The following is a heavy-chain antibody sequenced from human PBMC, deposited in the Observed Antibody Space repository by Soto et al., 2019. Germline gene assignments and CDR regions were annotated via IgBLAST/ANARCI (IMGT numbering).Heavy chain of an antibody. CDR2: IWYDGSNK. CDR1: GFTFSSYG. D-gene: IGHD3-9*01. CDR3: ARDKTYYDILTGLYYYYYYGMDV. Sequence: GGSLRLSCAASGFTFSSYGMHWVRQAPGKGLEWVAVIWYDGSNKYYAVSVKGRFTISRDNSKNTLYLQMNSLRAEDTAVFYCARDKTYYDILTGLYYYYYYGMDVWGQGTTVTVSS. V-gene: IGHV3-33*01. J-gene: IGHJ6*02.